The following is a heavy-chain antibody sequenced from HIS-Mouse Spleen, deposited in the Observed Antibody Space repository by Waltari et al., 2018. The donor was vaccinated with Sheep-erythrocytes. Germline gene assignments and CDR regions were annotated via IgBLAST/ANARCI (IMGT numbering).Heavy chain of an antibody. CDR2: ISWNSGSI. CDR3: AKDIGTGLSYGMDV. Sequence: EVQLVESGGGLVQPGRSLRLSCAASGFTFDDYAMHWVRQAPGKGLEWVSGISWNSGSIGYADSVKGRLTISRDNAKNSLYLQMNSLRAEDTALYYCAKDIGTGLSYGMDVWGQGTTVTVSS. D-gene: IGHD1-1*01. V-gene: IGHV3-9*01. CDR1: GFTFDDYA. J-gene: IGHJ6*02.